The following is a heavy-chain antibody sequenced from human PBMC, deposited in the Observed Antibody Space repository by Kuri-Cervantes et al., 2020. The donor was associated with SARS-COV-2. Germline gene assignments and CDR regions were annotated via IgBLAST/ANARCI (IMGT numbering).Heavy chain of an antibody. J-gene: IGHJ4*02. D-gene: IGHD3-10*01. V-gene: IGHV4-39*01. CDR3: ARHGLRYYGSGSLTTFDY. Sequence: SETLSLTCTVSGGSISTYYWSWIRQPPGKGLEWIGSIYYSGSTYYNPSLKSRVTISVDTSKNQFSLKLSSVTAADTAVYYCARHGLRYYGSGSLTTFDYWGQGTLVTVSS. CDR2: IYYSGST. CDR1: GGSISTYY.